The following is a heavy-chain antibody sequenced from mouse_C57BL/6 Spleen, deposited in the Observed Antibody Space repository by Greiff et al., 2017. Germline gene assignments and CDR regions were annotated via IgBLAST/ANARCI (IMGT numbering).Heavy chain of an antibody. V-gene: IGHV1-26*01. CDR3: ARGDFGPYYFDY. CDR2: INPNNGGT. CDR1: GYTFTDYY. J-gene: IGHJ2*01. Sequence: EVQLQQSGPELVKPGASVKISCKASGYTFTDYYMNWVKQSHGKSLEWIGDINPNNGGTSYNQKFKGKATLTVDKSSSTAYMELRSLTSEDSAVYYCARGDFGPYYFDYWGQGTTLTVSS.